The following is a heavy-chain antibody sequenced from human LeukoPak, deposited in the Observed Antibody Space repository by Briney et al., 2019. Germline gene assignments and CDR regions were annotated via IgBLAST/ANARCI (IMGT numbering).Heavy chain of an antibody. J-gene: IGHJ4*02. V-gene: IGHV1-2*06. CDR1: GYTFTGYY. D-gene: IGHD3-22*01. CDR3: ARDYDSSGYYYANY. Sequence: ASVKVSCTASGYTFTGYYMHWVRQAPGQGLEWMGRIDPNSGGTSYAQKFQGRVTMTRDTSISAAYMELSSLRSDDTAVYYCARDYDSSGYYYANYWGQGTLVTVSS. CDR2: IDPNSGGT.